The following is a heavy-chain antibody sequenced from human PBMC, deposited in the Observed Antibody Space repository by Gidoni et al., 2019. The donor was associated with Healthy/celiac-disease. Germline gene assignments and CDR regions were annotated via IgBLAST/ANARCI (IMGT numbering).Heavy chain of an antibody. CDR1: GFPFSSYG. V-gene: IGHV3-33*01. Sequence: QVQLVESGGGVVQPGRSLRLSCAASGFPFSSYGMHWVRQAPGKGLEWVAVIWYDGSNKYYADSVKGRFTISRDNSKNTLYLQMNSLRAEDTAVYYCARARGPDDAFDIWGQGTMVTVSS. J-gene: IGHJ3*02. CDR3: ARARGPDDAFDI. D-gene: IGHD3-10*01. CDR2: IWYDGSNK.